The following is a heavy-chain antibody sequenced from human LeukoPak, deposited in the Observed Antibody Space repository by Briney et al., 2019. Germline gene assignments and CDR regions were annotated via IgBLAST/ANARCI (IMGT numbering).Heavy chain of an antibody. Sequence: GGSLRLSCAASGFTFDDYAMHWVRQAPGKGLEWVSGISWNSGSIGYADSVKGRFTISRDNAKNSLYLQMNSLRAEDTAVYYCARGGATYYYDSSGLDHWGQGTLVTVSS. CDR1: GFTFDDYA. V-gene: IGHV3-9*01. CDR3: ARGGATYYYDSSGLDH. J-gene: IGHJ4*02. D-gene: IGHD3-22*01. CDR2: ISWNSGSI.